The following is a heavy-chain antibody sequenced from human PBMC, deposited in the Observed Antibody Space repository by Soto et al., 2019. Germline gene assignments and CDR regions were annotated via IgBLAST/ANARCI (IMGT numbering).Heavy chain of an antibody. D-gene: IGHD6-19*01. V-gene: IGHV3-74*01. J-gene: IGHJ1*01. CDR2: INSDGSST. CDR1: GFTFSSYW. Sequence: PGGSLRLSCAASGFTFSSYWMHWVRQAPGKGLVWVSRINSDGSSTSYADSVKGRFTISRDNAKNTLYLQMNSLRAEDTAVYYCAREPVAGIEYFQHWGQGTLVTVSS. CDR3: AREPVAGIEYFQH.